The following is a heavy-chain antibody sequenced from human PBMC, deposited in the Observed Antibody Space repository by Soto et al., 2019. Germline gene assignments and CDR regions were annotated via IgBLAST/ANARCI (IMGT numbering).Heavy chain of an antibody. D-gene: IGHD6-25*01. J-gene: IGHJ6*02. CDR1: GGSISSVGHY. CDR3: ARESGGYDSSTRYGLDV. CDR2: IYYSGIT. Sequence: SETLFLTCSVSGGSISSVGHYWTWVRQQPGEGLEWIRYIYYSGITDYNASLKSRVTISVDSAKNQFSLKLNSVTAADTAIYYCARESGGYDSSTRYGLDVWGQGTTVTVSS. V-gene: IGHV4-31*03.